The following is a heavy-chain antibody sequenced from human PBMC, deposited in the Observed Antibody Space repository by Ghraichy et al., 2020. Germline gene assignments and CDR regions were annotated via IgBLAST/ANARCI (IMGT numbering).Heavy chain of an antibody. J-gene: IGHJ5*02. D-gene: IGHD2-21*02. CDR1: GFTFSSHW. CDR2: IEEDGSED. CDR3: ARVVVVATAKENWFDP. Sequence: GESLNISCAASGFTFSSHWMTWVRQTPGKGLEWVATIEEDGSEDFYADSVRGRFTISRDNAKNSLYLQMHSLRVEDTAVYFCARVVVVATAKENWFDPWGQEPWSPSPQ. V-gene: IGHV3-7*01.